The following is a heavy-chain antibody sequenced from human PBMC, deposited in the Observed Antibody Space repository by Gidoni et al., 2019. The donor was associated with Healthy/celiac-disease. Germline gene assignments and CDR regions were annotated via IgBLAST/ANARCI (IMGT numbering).Heavy chain of an antibody. V-gene: IGHV3-23*01. J-gene: IGHJ4*02. CDR3: AKDHHSSSWYPTFDY. Sequence: EVQLLESGGVLVQPGGSLRLSCAASGFTLSSYAMSWVRQAPGKGLEWVSAISGSGGSTYYADSVKGRFTISRDNSKNMLYLQMNSLRAEDTAVYYCAKDHHSSSWYPTFDYWGQGTLVTVSS. CDR2: ISGSGGST. CDR1: GFTLSSYA. D-gene: IGHD6-13*01.